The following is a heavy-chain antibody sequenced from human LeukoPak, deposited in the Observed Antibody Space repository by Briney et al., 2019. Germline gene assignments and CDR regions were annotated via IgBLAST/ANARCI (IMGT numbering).Heavy chain of an antibody. D-gene: IGHD3-22*01. CDR3: ARAPDYYDSSGDPYYFDY. V-gene: IGHV4-59*01. CDR2: IYYSGST. CDR1: GGSISSYY. Sequence: SETLSLTCTVSGGSISSYYWSWIRQPPGKGLEWIGYIYYSGSTNYNPSLKSRVTISVDTSKNQFSLKLSSVTAADTAVYYCARAPDYYDSSGDPYYFDYWGQGTLVTVSS. J-gene: IGHJ4*02.